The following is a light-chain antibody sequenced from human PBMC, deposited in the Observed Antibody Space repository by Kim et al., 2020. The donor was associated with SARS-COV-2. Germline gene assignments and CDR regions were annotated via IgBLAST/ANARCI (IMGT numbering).Light chain of an antibody. Sequence: ASVKLTCTLSSGHSSYAIAWHQQQPEKGPRYLMKLNSDGSHSKGDGIPDRFLGSSSGAERYLTISSLQSEDEADYYCQTWDTGIRVFGGGTQLTVL. CDR1: SGHSSYA. V-gene: IGLV4-69*01. CDR2: LNSDGSH. J-gene: IGLJ2*01. CDR3: QTWDTGIRV.